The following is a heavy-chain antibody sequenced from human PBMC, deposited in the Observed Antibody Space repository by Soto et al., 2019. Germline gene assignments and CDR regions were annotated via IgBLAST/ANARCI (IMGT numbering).Heavy chain of an antibody. CDR3: ARAGYDFWSGRRTLDY. CDR1: GGSFSGYY. Sequence: SEPLSLTCAVYGGSFSGYYWSWIRQPPGKGLEWIGEINHSGSTNYNPSLKSRVTISVDTSKNQFSLKLSSVTAADTAVYYCARAGYDFWSGRRTLDYWGQGTLVTVSS. D-gene: IGHD3-3*01. V-gene: IGHV4-34*01. J-gene: IGHJ4*02. CDR2: INHSGST.